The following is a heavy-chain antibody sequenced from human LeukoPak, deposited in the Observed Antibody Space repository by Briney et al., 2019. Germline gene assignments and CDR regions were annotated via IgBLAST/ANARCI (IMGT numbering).Heavy chain of an antibody. CDR3: ARAMAEVQLEGDNYYYYGMDV. Sequence: GASVKVSCKASGYTFTSYDINWVRRATGQGLEWMGWMNPNSGNTGYAQKFQGRVTMTRNTSISTAYMELSSLRSEDTAVYYCARAMAEVQLEGDNYYYYGMDVWGQGTTVTVSS. CDR2: MNPNSGNT. CDR1: GYTFTSYD. J-gene: IGHJ6*02. D-gene: IGHD1-1*01. V-gene: IGHV1-8*01.